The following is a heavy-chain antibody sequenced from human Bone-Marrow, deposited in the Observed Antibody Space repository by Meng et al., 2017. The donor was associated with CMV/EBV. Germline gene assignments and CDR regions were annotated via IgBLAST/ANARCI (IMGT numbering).Heavy chain of an antibody. Sequence: ASVNVSCKASGYTFTGYYIHWVRQAPGQSLEWMGWINPNSGGTYYAQKFQGRVTMTRDTSISTAYMELSRLRSDDTAVYYCARDAVIVAIHYYYGMDVWGQGTTVTVSS. CDR2: INPNSGGT. J-gene: IGHJ6*02. V-gene: IGHV1-2*02. D-gene: IGHD5-12*01. CDR1: GYTFTGYY. CDR3: ARDAVIVAIHYYYGMDV.